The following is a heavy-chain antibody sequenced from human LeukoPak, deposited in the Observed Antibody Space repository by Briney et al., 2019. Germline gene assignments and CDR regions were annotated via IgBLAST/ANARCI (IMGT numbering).Heavy chain of an antibody. J-gene: IGHJ4*02. CDR3: AKEPGYDFWSGYSTFDY. V-gene: IGHV3-30*02. D-gene: IGHD3-3*01. CDR1: GFTFSSYG. Sequence: GGSLGLSCAASGFTFSSYGMHWVRQAPGKGLEWVAFIRYDGSNKYYADSVKGRFTISRDNSKNTLYLQMNSLRAEDTAVYYCAKEPGYDFWSGYSTFDYWGQGTLVTVSS. CDR2: IRYDGSNK.